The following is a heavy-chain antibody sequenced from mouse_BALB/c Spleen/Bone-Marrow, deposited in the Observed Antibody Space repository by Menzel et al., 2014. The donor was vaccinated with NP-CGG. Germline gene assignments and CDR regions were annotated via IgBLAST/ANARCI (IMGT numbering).Heavy chain of an antibody. CDR2: IDPVNGNT. J-gene: IGHJ3*01. D-gene: IGHD1-1*01. Sequence: DVKLQESGAELVKPGASVKLSCTASGFNIKDTYMHWVKQRPEQGLEWIGRIDPVNGNTKYDPKFQGKATITADTSSNTAYLQLSSLTSEDTAVYYCANYYYGSSLFAYWGQGTLVTVSA. CDR3: ANYYYGSSLFAY. CDR1: GFNIKDTY. V-gene: IGHV14-3*02.